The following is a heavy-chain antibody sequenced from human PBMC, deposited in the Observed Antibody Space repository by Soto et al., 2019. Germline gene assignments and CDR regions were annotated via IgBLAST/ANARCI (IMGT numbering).Heavy chain of an antibody. CDR3: ARDIWSGAYKWFDS. CDR1: GFTFSSYG. V-gene: IGHV3-64*04. J-gene: IGHJ5*01. CDR2: ISSNGRST. Sequence: GGSLRLSCSASGFTFSSYGIHWVRQAPGKGLEYVSAISSNGRSTYYADSVKGRFTISRDNSKNTVDLQMNGLRAEDTAIYYCARDIWSGAYKWFDSWGQGTQVTVS. D-gene: IGHD3-3*01.